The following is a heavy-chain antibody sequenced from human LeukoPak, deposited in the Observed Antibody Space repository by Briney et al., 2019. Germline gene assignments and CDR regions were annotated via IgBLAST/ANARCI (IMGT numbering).Heavy chain of an antibody. V-gene: IGHV4-4*07. Sequence: SETLSLTCTVSRGSISSYYWSWIRQPAGKGLEWIGRIYTSGSTNYNPSLKSRVTMSVDTSKNQFSPKLSSVTAADTAVYYCARGKMAAAGRAFDYWGQGTLVTVSS. CDR3: ARGKMAAAGRAFDY. D-gene: IGHD6-13*01. J-gene: IGHJ4*02. CDR1: RGSISSYY. CDR2: IYTSGST.